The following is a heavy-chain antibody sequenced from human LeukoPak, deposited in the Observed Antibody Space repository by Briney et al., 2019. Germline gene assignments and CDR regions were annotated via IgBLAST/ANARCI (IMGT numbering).Heavy chain of an antibody. CDR3: ARGYYGSGSYYFY. J-gene: IGHJ4*02. Sequence: ASVKLSCKASGYTFTSYDINWGRQATGQGLEWMGWMNPNSGNTGYAQKFQGRVTTTRNTSISTAYMELSSLRSEDTAVYYCARGYYGSGSYYFYWGQGTLVTVSS. CDR2: MNPNSGNT. D-gene: IGHD3-10*01. CDR1: GYTFTSYD. V-gene: IGHV1-8*01.